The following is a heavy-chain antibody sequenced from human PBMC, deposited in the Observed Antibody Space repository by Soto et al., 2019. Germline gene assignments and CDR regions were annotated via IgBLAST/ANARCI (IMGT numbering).Heavy chain of an antibody. CDR2: ITPFNGNT. CDR3: ATSREELAAAPFDY. CDR1: GYTFTYRY. Sequence: ASVKVSCKASGYTFTYRYLHWVRQAPGQALEWMGWITPFNGNTNYAQKFQDRVTITRDRSMSTAYMELSSLRSEDTAMYYCATSREELAAAPFDYWGQGTLVTVSS. D-gene: IGHD1-26*01. V-gene: IGHV1-45*02. J-gene: IGHJ4*02.